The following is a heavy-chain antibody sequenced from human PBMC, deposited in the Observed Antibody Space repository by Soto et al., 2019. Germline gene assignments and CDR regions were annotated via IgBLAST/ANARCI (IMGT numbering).Heavy chain of an antibody. CDR2: ISGSGGST. CDR3: AKDQVLPGGGSYRRDY. Sequence: PGGSLRLSCAASGFTISSYAMSWVRQAPGKGLEWVSAISGSGGSTYYADSVKGRFTISRDNSKNTLYLQMNSLRAEDTAVYYCAKDQVLPGGGSYRRDYWGQGTLVTVSS. J-gene: IGHJ4*02. CDR1: GFTISSYA. V-gene: IGHV3-23*01. D-gene: IGHD2-15*01.